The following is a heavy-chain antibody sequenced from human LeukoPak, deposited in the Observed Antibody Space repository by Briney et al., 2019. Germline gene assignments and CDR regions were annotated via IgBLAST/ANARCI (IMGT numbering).Heavy chain of an antibody. CDR3: ATYYYDGSGYYWAYIFDY. J-gene: IGHJ4*02. D-gene: IGHD3-22*01. V-gene: IGHV1-69*13. CDR1: GGTFSSYA. CDR2: IIPIFGTA. Sequence: SVKVSCKASGGTFSSYAISWVRQAPGQGLEWMGGIIPIFGTANYAQKFQGRVTITADESTSTAYMELSSLRSEDTAVYYCATYYYDGSGYYWAYIFDYWGQGTLVTVSS.